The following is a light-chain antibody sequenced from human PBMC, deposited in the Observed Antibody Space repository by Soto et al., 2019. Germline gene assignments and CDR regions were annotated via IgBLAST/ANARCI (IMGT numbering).Light chain of an antibody. V-gene: IGKV4-1*01. J-gene: IGKJ3*01. CDR3: KQYQRLPFT. CDR1: QSVLHSSNGNNY. CDR2: WSS. Sequence: DIEMTQSPDSLSVSLGERATINCRSSQSVLHSSNGNNYIAWYQQKPGQPPKLLIYWSSTLESGVPDRFIGSVSGTDFTLTVTRLQAEDVAVYYCKQYQRLPFTFVPGTTVHIK.